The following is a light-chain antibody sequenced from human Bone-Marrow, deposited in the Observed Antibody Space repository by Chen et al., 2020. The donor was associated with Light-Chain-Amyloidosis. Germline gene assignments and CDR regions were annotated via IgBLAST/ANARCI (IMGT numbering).Light chain of an antibody. J-gene: IGKJ2*01. V-gene: IGKV3-15*01. CDR1: QSVSSN. CDR3: QQYNNWPPVT. Sequence: EIVMTQSPATLSVSPGERATLACRASQSVSSNLAWYQQKPGQAPRLLIYGASTRATGIPARFSGSGSGTEVTLTISSMQSEDFAVYYCQQYNNWPPVTFGQGTKLEIK. CDR2: GAS.